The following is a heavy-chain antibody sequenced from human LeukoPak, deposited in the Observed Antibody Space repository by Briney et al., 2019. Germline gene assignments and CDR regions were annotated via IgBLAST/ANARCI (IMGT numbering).Heavy chain of an antibody. CDR2: IYYSGST. CDR3: ARHASVDGNWPRPLDY. V-gene: IGHV4-39*01. J-gene: IGHJ4*02. Sequence: SETLSLTCTVSGGSISSSPYYWGWIRQPPGKGLEWIGNIYYSGSTYYNPSLKTRVTISVDTSKNQFSLKLTSVTAADAAVYYCARHASVDGNWPRPLDYWGQGSLVTVSS. CDR1: GGSISSSPYY. D-gene: IGHD6-19*01.